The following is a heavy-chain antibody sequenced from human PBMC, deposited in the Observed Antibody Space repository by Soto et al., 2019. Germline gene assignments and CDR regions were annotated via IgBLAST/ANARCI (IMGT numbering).Heavy chain of an antibody. CDR3: ARDPEGWLQFSYAFDI. Sequence: QVQLVESGGGVVQPGRSLRLSCAASGFTFSSYGMHWVRQAPGKGLEWVAVIWYDGSNKYYADSVKGRFTISRDNSKNTLYLKMNSLRAEDTAVYYCARDPEGWLQFSYAFDIWGQGTMVTVSS. CDR2: IWYDGSNK. J-gene: IGHJ3*02. CDR1: GFTFSSYG. V-gene: IGHV3-33*01. D-gene: IGHD5-12*01.